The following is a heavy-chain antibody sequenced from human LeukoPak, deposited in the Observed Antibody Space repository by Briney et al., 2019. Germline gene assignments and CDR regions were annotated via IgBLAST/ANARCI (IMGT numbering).Heavy chain of an antibody. D-gene: IGHD3-10*01. CDR3: ALVWFGDDRDYYYYYYMDV. J-gene: IGHJ6*03. Sequence: GASVKVSCKASGYTFTSYDINWVRQAPGQGLEWMGWISAYNGNTNYAQKLQGRVTMTTDTSTSTAYMELRSLRSDDTAVYYCALVWFGDDRDYYYYYYMDVWGKGTTVTVSS. V-gene: IGHV1-18*01. CDR2: ISAYNGNT. CDR1: GYTFTSYD.